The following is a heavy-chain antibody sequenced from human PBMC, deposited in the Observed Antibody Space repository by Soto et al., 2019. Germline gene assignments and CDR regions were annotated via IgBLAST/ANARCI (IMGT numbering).Heavy chain of an antibody. V-gene: IGHV1-8*01. Sequence: QVQLVQSGAEVKKPGASVKVSCKASGYTFTSYDINWVRQATGQGLEWMGWMNPNSSNTGYAQKFQGRVTMTRNTSISTAYMELSSLRSEDTAVYYCARGRLLWFGESSYGMDVWGQGTTVTVSS. CDR1: GYTFTSYD. D-gene: IGHD3-10*01. CDR2: MNPNSSNT. CDR3: ARGRLLWFGESSYGMDV. J-gene: IGHJ6*02.